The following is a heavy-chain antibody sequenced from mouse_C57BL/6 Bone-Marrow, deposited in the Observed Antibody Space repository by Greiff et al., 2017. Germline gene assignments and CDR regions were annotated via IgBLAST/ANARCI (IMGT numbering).Heavy chain of an antibody. Sequence: VHVKQSGAELVRPGASVKLSCTASGFNIKDDYMHWVKQRPEQGLEWIGWIDPENGDTEYASKFQGKATITADTSSNTAYLQLSSRTSEDTAVYYCTTSDGYYVWFAYWGQGTLVTVSA. J-gene: IGHJ3*01. D-gene: IGHD2-3*01. CDR1: GFNIKDDY. CDR3: TTSDGYYVWFAY. V-gene: IGHV14-4*01. CDR2: IDPENGDT.